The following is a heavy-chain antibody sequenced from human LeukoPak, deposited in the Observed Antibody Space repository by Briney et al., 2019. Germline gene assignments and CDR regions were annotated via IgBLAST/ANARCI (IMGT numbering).Heavy chain of an antibody. J-gene: IGHJ5*02. CDR1: GGTFSSYA. V-gene: IGHV1-69*06. Sequence: SVKVSCKASGGTFSSYAISWVRQAPGQGLEWMGGIIPIFGTANYAQKFQGRVTITVDKSTSTAYMELSSLRSEDTAVYYCARGSEDIVVVPAAIVYNWFDPWGQGTLVTVSS. D-gene: IGHD2-2*01. CDR2: IIPIFGTA. CDR3: ARGSEDIVVVPAAIVYNWFDP.